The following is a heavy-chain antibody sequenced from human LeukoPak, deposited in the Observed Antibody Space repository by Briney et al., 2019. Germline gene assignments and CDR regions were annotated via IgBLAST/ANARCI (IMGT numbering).Heavy chain of an antibody. CDR1: GFTFSSYW. CDR3: AKDTGAGYYDRSGQMY. J-gene: IGHJ4*02. Sequence: GGSLRLSCAASGFTFSSYWMHWVRQTPGKGLIYISRINNDGSSANYADSVRGRFTISRDNAENSLYLQMNSLRAEDTAFYYCAKDTGAGYYDRSGQMYWGQGTLVTVSS. V-gene: IGHV3-74*01. D-gene: IGHD3-22*01. CDR2: INNDGSSA.